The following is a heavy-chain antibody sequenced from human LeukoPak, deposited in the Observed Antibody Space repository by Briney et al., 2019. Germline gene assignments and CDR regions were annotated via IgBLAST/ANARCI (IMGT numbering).Heavy chain of an antibody. V-gene: IGHV3-53*01. J-gene: IGHJ3*02. CDR2: TYTGGNS. CDR3: ARGGRGSAAVVAPRSFDI. CDR1: GFTFSSIH. Sequence: GGSLRLSCAASGFTFSSIHMVWVRQAPGKGLEWVSVTYTGGNSYYADSVKGRFIISRDISKNTLYLQMNSLRAEDSALYYCARGGRGSAAVVAPRSFDIWGQGTMVTVSS. D-gene: IGHD3-22*01.